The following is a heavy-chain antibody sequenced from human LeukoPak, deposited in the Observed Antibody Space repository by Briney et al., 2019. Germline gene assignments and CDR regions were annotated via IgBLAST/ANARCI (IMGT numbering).Heavy chain of an antibody. J-gene: IGHJ4*02. D-gene: IGHD6-19*01. CDR1: GFTFDDYA. CDR3: AKDLGIAVAGAFDY. V-gene: IGHV3-9*01. CDR2: ISWNSGSI. Sequence: GGSLRLSCAASGFTFDDYAMHWVRQAPGTGLEWVSGISWNSGSIGYADSVKGRFNISRDNAKNSLYLQMNSLRAEDTALYYCAKDLGIAVAGAFDYWGQGTLVTVSS.